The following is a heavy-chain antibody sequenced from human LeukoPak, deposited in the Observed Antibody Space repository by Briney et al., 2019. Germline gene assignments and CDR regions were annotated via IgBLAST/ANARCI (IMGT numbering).Heavy chain of an antibody. CDR2: IIPIFGTA. D-gene: IGHD2-2*02. V-gene: IGHV1-69*13. J-gene: IGHJ6*03. Sequence: SVKVSCKASGGTFSSYAISWVRQAPGQGLEWMGGIIPIFGTANYAQKFQGRVTITADESTSTAYMELSSLRSEDTAVYYCASPYCSSTSRYTPYYYYYYMDVWGKGTTVTVSS. CDR3: ASPYCSSTSRYTPYYYYYYMDV. CDR1: GGTFSSYA.